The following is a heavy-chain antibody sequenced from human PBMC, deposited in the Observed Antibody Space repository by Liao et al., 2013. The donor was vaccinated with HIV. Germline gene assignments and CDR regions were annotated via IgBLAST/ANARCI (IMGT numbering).Heavy chain of an antibody. CDR2: IYATGDT. V-gene: IGHV4-4*07. Sequence: QVQLQESGPGLVKPSETLSLTCTVSRGSINSYYWSWIRQPAGKGLQWIGRIYATGDTNYNPSLKSRVTMSVDTSKNQFSLKLSSVTAADTAVYYCARDRGTMVRGVIITDAFDIWGQGTMVTVSS. CDR1: RGSINSYY. J-gene: IGHJ3*02. CDR3: ARDRGTMVRGVIITDAFDI. D-gene: IGHD3-10*01.